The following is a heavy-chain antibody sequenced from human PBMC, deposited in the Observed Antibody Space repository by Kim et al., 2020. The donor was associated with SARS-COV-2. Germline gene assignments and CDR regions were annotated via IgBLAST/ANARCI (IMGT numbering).Heavy chain of an antibody. CDR1: GYTFTSYY. D-gene: IGHD6-19*01. CDR3: ARVNRVDSSGWYSSFDY. Sequence: ASVKVSCKASGYTFTSYYMHWVRQAPGQGLEWMGIINPSGGSTSYAQKFQGRVTMTRDTSTSTVYMELSSLRSEDTAVYYCARVNRVDSSGWYSSFDYWGQGPLVTVSS. J-gene: IGHJ4*02. CDR2: INPSGGST. V-gene: IGHV1-46*01.